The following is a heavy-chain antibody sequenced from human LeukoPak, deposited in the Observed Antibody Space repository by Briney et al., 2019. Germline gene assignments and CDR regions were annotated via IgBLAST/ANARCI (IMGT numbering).Heavy chain of an antibody. CDR3: ARDDSTGYYYLDG. V-gene: IGHV3-11*05. J-gene: IGHJ4*02. CDR2: ISTSSSYT. D-gene: IGHD3-22*01. Sequence: GGSLRLSCAASGFTFSDYSMSWIRQAPGKGLEWVSYISTSSSYTNYADSVKGRFTITRDNAKNSLYLQMNSLRAEDTAVYYCARDDSTGYYYLDGWGQGTLVTVSS. CDR1: GFTFSDYS.